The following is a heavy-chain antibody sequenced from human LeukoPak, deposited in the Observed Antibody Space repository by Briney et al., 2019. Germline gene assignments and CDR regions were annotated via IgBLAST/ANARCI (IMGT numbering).Heavy chain of an antibody. CDR3: ARYYIEGRCFDY. Sequence: ASVKVSCKASGYTFTSYYMHWVRQAPGQGLEWMGLINPTGGSTGYAQKFQGRVTMTRDTSIRTAYMELSRLRSDDTAMYYCARYYIEGRCFDYWGQGTLVTVSS. D-gene: IGHD3-10*01. CDR1: GYTFTSYY. J-gene: IGHJ4*02. V-gene: IGHV1-46*01. CDR2: INPTGGST.